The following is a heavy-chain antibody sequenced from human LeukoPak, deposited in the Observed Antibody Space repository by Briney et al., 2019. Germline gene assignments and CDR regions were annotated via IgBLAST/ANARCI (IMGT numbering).Heavy chain of an antibody. J-gene: IGHJ4*02. CDR3: ARLYSSSWSPRDPHFDY. CDR2: IYYSGNT. D-gene: IGHD6-13*01. V-gene: IGHV4-59*08. CDR1: GGSISSYY. Sequence: SETLSLTCTVSGGSISSYYWSWIRQPPGKGLDWIGYIYYSGNTNYNPSLKSRFTISVDTSKNQFSLKLSSVTAADTAVFYCARLYSSSWSPRDPHFDYWGQGTLVTVSS.